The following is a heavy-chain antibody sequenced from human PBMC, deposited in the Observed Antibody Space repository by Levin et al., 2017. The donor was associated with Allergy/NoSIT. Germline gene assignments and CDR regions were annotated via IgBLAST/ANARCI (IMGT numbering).Heavy chain of an antibody. J-gene: IGHJ4*02. D-gene: IGHD3-22*01. Sequence: GGSLRLSCAASGFTFSSYGMHWVRQAPGKGLEWVAVISYDGSNKYYADSVKGRFTISRDNSKNTLYLQMNSLRAEDTAVYYCAKDKTRYDISGYFDYWGQGTLVTVSS. V-gene: IGHV3-30*18. CDR1: GFTFSSYG. CDR2: ISYDGSNK. CDR3: AKDKTRYDISGYFDY.